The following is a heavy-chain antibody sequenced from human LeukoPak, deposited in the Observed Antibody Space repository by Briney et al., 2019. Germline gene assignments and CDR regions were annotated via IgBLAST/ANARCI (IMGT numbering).Heavy chain of an antibody. CDR1: GFTFSSYS. Sequence: GGSLRLSCAASGFTFSSYSMSWVRQAPGKGLEWVSAISGSGGSTYYADSVKGRFTISRDNSKNTLYLQMNSLRAEDTAVYYCARDSGSSSWAEFDYWGQGTLVTVSS. D-gene: IGHD6-13*01. V-gene: IGHV3-23*01. CDR3: ARDSGSSSWAEFDY. CDR2: ISGSGGST. J-gene: IGHJ4*02.